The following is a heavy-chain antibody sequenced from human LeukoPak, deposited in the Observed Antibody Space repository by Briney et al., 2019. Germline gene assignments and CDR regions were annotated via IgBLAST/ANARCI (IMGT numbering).Heavy chain of an antibody. D-gene: IGHD4-23*01. CDR2: IKQDGSEK. CDR1: GFTFSSYA. J-gene: IGHJ4*02. V-gene: IGHV3-7*01. CDR3: ARAIGKSEGY. Sequence: GGSLRLSCAASGFTFSSYAMHWVRQAPGKGLEWVANIKQDGSEKYYVDFVKGRFTISRDNAKSSLYLQMDSLRAEDTAVYYCARAIGKSEGYWGQGTLVTVSS.